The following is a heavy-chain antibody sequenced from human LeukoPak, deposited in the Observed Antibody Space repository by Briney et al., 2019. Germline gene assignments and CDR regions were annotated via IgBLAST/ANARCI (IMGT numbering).Heavy chain of an antibody. D-gene: IGHD6-19*01. CDR2: IYYSGST. V-gene: IGHV4-59*01. Sequence: SETLSLTCTVSGGSISSYYWSWIRQPPGKGLEWIGYIYYSGSTNYNPSLKSRVTISVDTSKNQFSLKLSSVTAADTAVYYCARQWLVYALDIWGQGTMVTVSS. CDR3: ARQWLVYALDI. CDR1: GGSISSYY. J-gene: IGHJ3*02.